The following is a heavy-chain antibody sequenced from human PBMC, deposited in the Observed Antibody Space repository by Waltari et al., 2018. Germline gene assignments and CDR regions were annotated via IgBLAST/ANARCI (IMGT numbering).Heavy chain of an antibody. D-gene: IGHD6-13*01. CDR2: IFSNDEK. CDR1: G. V-gene: IGHV2-26*01. Sequence: GVSWIRQPTGKALEWLAHIFSNDEKSYSTSLKSRLTISKDTSKSQVVLTMTNMNPVDTATYYFARMNSGIAARRGLDAFDIWGQGTMVTVSS. CDR3: ARMNSGIAARRGLDAFDI. J-gene: IGHJ3*02.